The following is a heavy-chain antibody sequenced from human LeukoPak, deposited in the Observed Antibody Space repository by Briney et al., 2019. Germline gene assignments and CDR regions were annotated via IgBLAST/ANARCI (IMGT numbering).Heavy chain of an antibody. V-gene: IGHV3-23*01. J-gene: IGHJ4*02. CDR3: AKERDYGPADY. CDR2: LSGSGSST. CDR1: GFTFSYYW. Sequence: GGSLRLSCTASGFTFSYYWMSWVRQAPGKGLEWVSGLSGSGSSTDYADSVKGRFTVSRDNSKNTLFLQMNSLRAEDTAIYYCAKERDYGPADYWGQGTLVTVSS. D-gene: IGHD4/OR15-4a*01.